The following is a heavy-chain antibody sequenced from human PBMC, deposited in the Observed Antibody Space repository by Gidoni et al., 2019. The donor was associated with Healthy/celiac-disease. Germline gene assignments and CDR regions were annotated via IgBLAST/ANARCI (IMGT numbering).Heavy chain of an antibody. CDR1: GFTFSSYS. V-gene: IGHV3-48*02. D-gene: IGHD2-21*02. CDR2: ISSSSSTI. J-gene: IGHJ4*02. Sequence: EVQLVESGGGLVQPGGSLRLSCAASGFTFSSYSMNWVRQAPGKGLEWVSYISSSSSTIYYADSVKGRFTISRDNAKNSLYLQMNSLRDEDTAVYYCARAPYCGGDCYYYFDYWGQGTLVTVSS. CDR3: ARAPYCGGDCYYYFDY.